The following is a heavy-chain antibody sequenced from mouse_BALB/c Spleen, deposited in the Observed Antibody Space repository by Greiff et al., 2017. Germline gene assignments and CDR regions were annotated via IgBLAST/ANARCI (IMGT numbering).Heavy chain of an antibody. Sequence: DVHLVESGGGLVKPGGSLKLSCAASGFTFSSYAMSWVRQTPEKRLEWVASISSGGSTYYPDSVKGRFTISRDNARNILYLQMSSLRSEDTAMYYCARVGGNYPHYYAMDYWGQGTSVTVSS. CDR1: GFTFSSYA. D-gene: IGHD2-1*01. CDR3: ARVGGNYPHYYAMDY. J-gene: IGHJ4*01. V-gene: IGHV5-6-5*01. CDR2: ISSGGST.